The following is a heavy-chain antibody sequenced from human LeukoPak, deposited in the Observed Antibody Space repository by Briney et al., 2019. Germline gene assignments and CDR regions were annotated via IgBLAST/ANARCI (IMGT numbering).Heavy chain of an antibody. CDR3: ASSGEDIVATKRANAFDI. D-gene: IGHD5-12*01. CDR2: IIPIFGTS. J-gene: IGHJ3*02. Sequence: ASVKVSCKASGGTFSRYAFTWVRQAPGQGLEWMGGIIPIFGTSSYAQKFQGRVTITADKSTSTAYMELSSLRSEDTAVYYCASSGEDIVATKRANAFDIWGQGTMVTVSS. V-gene: IGHV1-69*06. CDR1: GGTFSRYA.